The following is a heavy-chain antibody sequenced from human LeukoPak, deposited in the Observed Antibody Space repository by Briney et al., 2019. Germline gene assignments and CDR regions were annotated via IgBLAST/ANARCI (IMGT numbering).Heavy chain of an antibody. CDR3: ARGAIWGPTHDAFDI. V-gene: IGHV4-34*01. CDR1: GGSFSGYY. J-gene: IGHJ3*02. CDR2: INHSGST. Sequence: PSETLSLTCAVYGGSFSGYYWSWIRQPPGKGLEWIGEINHSGSTNYNPSLKSRVTISVDTYKNQFSLKLSSVTAADTAVYYCARGAIWGPTHDAFDIWGQGTMVTVSS. D-gene: IGHD7-27*01.